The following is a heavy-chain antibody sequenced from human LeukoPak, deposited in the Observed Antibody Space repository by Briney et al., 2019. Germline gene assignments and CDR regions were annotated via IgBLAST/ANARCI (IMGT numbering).Heavy chain of an antibody. V-gene: IGHV4-39*07. Sequence: SETLSLTCTVSGGSIISSSYYWGWIRQPPGKGLEWIGEINHSGSTNYNPSLKSRVTISVDTSKNQFSLKLSSVTAADTAVYYCARAGRFNAFDIWGQGTMVTVSS. CDR2: INHSGST. J-gene: IGHJ3*02. CDR1: GGSIISSSYY. CDR3: ARAGRFNAFDI. D-gene: IGHD3-16*01.